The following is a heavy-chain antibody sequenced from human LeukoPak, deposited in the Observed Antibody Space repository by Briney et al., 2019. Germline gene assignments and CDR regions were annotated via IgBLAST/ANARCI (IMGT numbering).Heavy chain of an antibody. D-gene: IGHD2-2*01. CDR3: ATYCSSTSCKNDY. J-gene: IGHJ4*02. CDR2: ISGCGCST. Sequence: GSLRLSCAPSGFTFSSYAMLWVRQAPGKGLEGVSAISGCGCSTYYADSVKGRFTISRDNSKNTLYLQMNSLRAEDTAVYYCATYCSSTSCKNDYWGQGTLVTVSS. CDR1: GFTFSSYA. V-gene: IGHV3-23*01.